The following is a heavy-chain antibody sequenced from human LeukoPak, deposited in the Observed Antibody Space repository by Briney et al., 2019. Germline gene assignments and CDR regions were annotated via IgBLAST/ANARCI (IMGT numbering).Heavy chain of an antibody. CDR3: SKKGQADDDGKPD. CDR2: TSRDGLT. V-gene: IGHV3-23*01. Sequence: GGSLRLSCAASGFTFNKYDMYWIRQAPGEGLECVSVTSRDGLTYYADSVKGRFTISRDNSQNPRSLQMNSLKAEDRAVYYCSKKGQADDDGKPDWGQGTQVAASS. D-gene: IGHD1-1*01. J-gene: IGHJ4*02. CDR1: GFTFNKYD.